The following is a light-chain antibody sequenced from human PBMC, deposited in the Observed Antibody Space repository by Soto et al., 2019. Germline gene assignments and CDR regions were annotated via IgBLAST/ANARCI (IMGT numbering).Light chain of an antibody. CDR2: AAS. V-gene: IGKV1-39*01. J-gene: IGKJ4*02. CDR1: QSISSY. Sequence: DIQMTQSPSSLSASVGDRVTITCRASQSISSYLNWYQQKPGKAPKLLIYAASSLQSGVPSRFSGSGSGTDFTLTISSLQAEDFATYYYQQSYSTPRTFGGGTRVEIK. CDR3: QQSYSTPRT.